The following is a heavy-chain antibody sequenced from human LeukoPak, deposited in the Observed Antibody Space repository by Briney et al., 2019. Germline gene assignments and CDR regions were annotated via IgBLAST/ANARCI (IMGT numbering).Heavy chain of an antibody. CDR2: ISAYNGNT. J-gene: IGHJ4*02. Sequence: ASVKVSCKASGYTFTDYGVIWVRQAPGQGLEWMGWISAYNGNTNYAQKLLGRVTMTTDTSTSTAYMELRSLRSDDTAVYYCARGCYYDSCGWNYWGQGTLVTVSS. V-gene: IGHV1-18*01. D-gene: IGHD3-22*01. CDR1: GYTFTDYG. CDR3: ARGCYYDSCGWNY.